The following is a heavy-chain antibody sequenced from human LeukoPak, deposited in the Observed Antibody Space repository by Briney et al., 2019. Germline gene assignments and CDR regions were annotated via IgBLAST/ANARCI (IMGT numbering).Heavy chain of an antibody. V-gene: IGHV4-34*01. J-gene: IGHJ4*02. D-gene: IGHD2-15*01. Sequence: SETLSLTCAVYGGSFSGYYWSWIRQPPGKGLEWIGEINHSGSTNYNPSLKSRVTISVDTSKNQFSLKLSSVTAADTAVYYCARLTDTSYCSGGSCYPGDYYFDYWGQGTLVTVSS. CDR1: GGSFSGYY. CDR2: INHSGST. CDR3: ARLTDTSYCSGGSCYPGDYYFDY.